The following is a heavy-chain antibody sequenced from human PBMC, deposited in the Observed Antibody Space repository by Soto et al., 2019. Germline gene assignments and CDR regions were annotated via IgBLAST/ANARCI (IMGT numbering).Heavy chain of an antibody. D-gene: IGHD2-8*02. CDR3: AKATATGGGAFDI. Sequence: PGGSLRLSCAASGFTCSSYDMSWVRQAPGKGLEWVSTILVGGSTHYPDSVKGRFTISRDNSKNTVLLQMNSLTAGDTAVYYCAKATATGGGAFDICGHGTMVTV. J-gene: IGHJ3*02. CDR1: GFTCSSYD. CDR2: ILVGGST. V-gene: IGHV3-23*01.